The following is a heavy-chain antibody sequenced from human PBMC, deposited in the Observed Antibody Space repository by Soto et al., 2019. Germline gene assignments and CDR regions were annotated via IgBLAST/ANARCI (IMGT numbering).Heavy chain of an antibody. Sequence: SETLSLTCPVSGGSISSYYWSWIRQPPGKGLEWIGYIYYSGSTNYNPSLKSRVTISVDTSKNQFSLKLSSVTAADTAVYYCARHGYDFWSGYHLNWFDPWGQGTLVTVSS. J-gene: IGHJ5*02. CDR2: IYYSGST. CDR3: ARHGYDFWSGYHLNWFDP. D-gene: IGHD3-3*01. CDR1: GGSISSYY. V-gene: IGHV4-59*08.